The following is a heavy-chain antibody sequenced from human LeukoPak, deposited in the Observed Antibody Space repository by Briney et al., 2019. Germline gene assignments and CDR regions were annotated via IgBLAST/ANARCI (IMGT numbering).Heavy chain of an antibody. J-gene: IGHJ4*02. Sequence: SVKVSCKASGYTFTGYYMHWVRQAPGQGLEWMGGIIPIFGTANYAQKFQGRVTITADESTSTAYMELSSLRSEDTAVYYCAREPYSSSWYYFDYWGQGTLVTVSS. V-gene: IGHV1-69*13. D-gene: IGHD6-13*01. CDR2: IIPIFGTA. CDR3: AREPYSSSWYYFDY. CDR1: GYTFTGYY.